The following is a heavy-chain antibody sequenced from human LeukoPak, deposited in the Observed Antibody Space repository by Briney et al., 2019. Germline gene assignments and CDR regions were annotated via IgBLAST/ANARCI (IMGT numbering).Heavy chain of an antibody. D-gene: IGHD4-11*01. CDR3: ARDPSSVTLYFFDY. V-gene: IGHV1-2*02. CDR1: GYTFRGYY. CDR2: IDANNGDT. J-gene: IGHJ4*02. Sequence: ASVKLSCKASGYTFRGYYIHWLRQAPGQGLEWMGWIDANNGDTKSAQKFQGRVTMSRDTSISTAYMDLSSRSPDDAAVYYCARDPSSVTLYFFDYWGQGTLVTVSS.